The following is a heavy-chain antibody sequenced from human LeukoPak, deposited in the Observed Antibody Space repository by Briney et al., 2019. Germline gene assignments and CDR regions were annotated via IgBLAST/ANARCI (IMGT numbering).Heavy chain of an antibody. Sequence: SETLSLTCTVSGGSIISTIYYWGWIRQSPGKGLDWIGSISYSGSSFCKPSLKSRVTIAVDASKNQFSLKLSSVTAADTAVYYCARRGWGYGSGSYYDYWGQGTLVTVSS. CDR2: ISYSGSS. D-gene: IGHD3-10*01. J-gene: IGHJ4*02. CDR3: ARRGWGYGSGSYYDY. V-gene: IGHV4-39*01. CDR1: GGSIISTIYY.